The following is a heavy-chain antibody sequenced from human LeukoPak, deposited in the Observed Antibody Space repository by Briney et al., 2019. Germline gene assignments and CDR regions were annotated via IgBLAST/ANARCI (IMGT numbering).Heavy chain of an antibody. CDR2: IYNSGST. CDR3: ARGLGYSSGWYPWFDP. D-gene: IGHD6-19*01. CDR1: GGSISSGGYY. Sequence: PSETLSLICTVSGGSISSGGYYWSWIRQHPGKGLEWIGYIYNSGSTYYNPSLKSRVTISVDTSKNQFSLKLSSVTAADTAVYYCARGLGYSSGWYPWFDPWGQGTLVTVSS. V-gene: IGHV4-31*03. J-gene: IGHJ5*02.